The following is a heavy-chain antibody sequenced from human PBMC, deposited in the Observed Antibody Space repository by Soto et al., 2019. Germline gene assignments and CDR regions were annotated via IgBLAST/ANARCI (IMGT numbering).Heavy chain of an antibody. Sequence: EVQLVESGGGLVKPGGSLRLSCAASGFTFSSYSMNWVRQAPGKGLEWVSSISSSSSYIYYADSVKGRFTISRDNAKNSLYLQMNSLRAQDTAVYYGARGGTLLWVGGFLGGMDVWGQGTTVTVSS. D-gene: IGHD3-10*01. CDR3: ARGGTLLWVGGFLGGMDV. CDR2: ISSSSSYI. CDR1: GFTFSSYS. J-gene: IGHJ6*02. V-gene: IGHV3-21*01.